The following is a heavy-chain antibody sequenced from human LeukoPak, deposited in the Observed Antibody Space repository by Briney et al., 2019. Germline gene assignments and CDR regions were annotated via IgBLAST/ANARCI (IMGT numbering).Heavy chain of an antibody. Sequence: PSETLSLTCTVSGGSISNYYWNWIRQPAGKGLEWIGRVYSSGITNYNSSLRSRVTMSVDTSKNQFSLKLSSVTAADTAVYYCARGAYCGGDCYSFDYWGQGTLVTVSP. CDR1: GGSISNYY. J-gene: IGHJ4*02. CDR2: VYSSGIT. CDR3: ARGAYCGGDCYSFDY. V-gene: IGHV4-4*07. D-gene: IGHD2-21*02.